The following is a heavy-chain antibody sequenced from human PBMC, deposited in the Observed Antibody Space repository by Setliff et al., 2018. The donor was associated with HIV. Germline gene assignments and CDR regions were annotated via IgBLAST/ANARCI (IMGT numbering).Heavy chain of an antibody. CDR3: ARDGEYCSGGRCYLSFDY. J-gene: IGHJ4*02. Sequence: GGSLRLSCAASGFTFSSYEMHWVRQAPGKGLEWVSYISDRGTTIYYADSVKGRFTISRDNAKNSLYLQMNSLRAEDTAIYYCARDGEYCSGGRCYLSFDYWGQGTLVTVSS. CDR1: GFTFSSYE. D-gene: IGHD2-15*01. V-gene: IGHV3-48*03. CDR2: ISDRGTTI.